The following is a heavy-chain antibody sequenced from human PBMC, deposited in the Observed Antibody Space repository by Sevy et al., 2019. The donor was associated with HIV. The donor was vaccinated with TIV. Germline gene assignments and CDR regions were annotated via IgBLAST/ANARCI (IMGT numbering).Heavy chain of an antibody. CDR1: GGSISSYY. Sequence: SETLSLTCTVSGGSISSYYWTWIRQPAGKGLEWIGRIYASGSTNYNPSLKSRVTMSVDTSKKQFSLKLSSVTAADTAVYYCARQLHLARRDYYGVDVWGQGTTVTVSS. V-gene: IGHV4-4*07. CDR2: IYASGST. D-gene: IGHD2-2*01. J-gene: IGHJ6*02. CDR3: ARQLHLARRDYYGVDV.